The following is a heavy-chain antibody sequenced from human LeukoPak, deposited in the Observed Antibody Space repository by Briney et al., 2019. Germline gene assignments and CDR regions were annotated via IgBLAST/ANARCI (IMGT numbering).Heavy chain of an antibody. CDR1: GFTFSSYA. CDR3: AKDPKHEGVAATLFDP. D-gene: IGHD2-15*01. CDR2: ISGSGGST. Sequence: PGGSLRLSCAASGFTFSSYAMSWVRQAPGKGLEWVSAISGSGGSTYYADSVKGRFTISRDNSKNTLYLQMNSLRAEDTAVYYCAKDPKHEGVAATLFDPWGQGTLATVSS. V-gene: IGHV3-23*01. J-gene: IGHJ5*02.